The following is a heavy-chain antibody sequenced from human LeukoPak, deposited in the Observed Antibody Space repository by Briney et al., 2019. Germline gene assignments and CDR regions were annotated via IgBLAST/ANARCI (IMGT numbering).Heavy chain of an antibody. J-gene: IGHJ6*02. CDR3: AGDREWIQLWSGEYYGMDV. D-gene: IGHD5-18*01. V-gene: IGHV1-2*02. CDR2: INPNSGGT. CDR1: GYTFTGYY. Sequence: ASVKVSCKASGYTFTGYYMHWVRQAPGQGLEWMGWINPNSGGTNYAQKFQGRVTMTRDTSISTAYMELSRLRSDDTAVYYCAGDREWIQLWSGEYYGMDVWGQGTTVTVSS.